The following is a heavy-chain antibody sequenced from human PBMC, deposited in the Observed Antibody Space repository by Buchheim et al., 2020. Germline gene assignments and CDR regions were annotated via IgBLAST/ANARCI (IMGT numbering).Heavy chain of an antibody. CDR3: AKDRISIQLWYLLDY. J-gene: IGHJ4*02. CDR1: GFTFSSYG. D-gene: IGHD5-18*01. V-gene: IGHV3-30*18. CDR2: ISYDGSNK. Sequence: QVQLVESGGGVVQPGTSLRLSCAASGFTFSSYGMYWVRQAPGKGLEWVAVISYDGSNKYYADSVKGRFTISRDNSKNTLSLQMNSLRAEDTAVYYCAKDRISIQLWYLLDYWGQGTL.